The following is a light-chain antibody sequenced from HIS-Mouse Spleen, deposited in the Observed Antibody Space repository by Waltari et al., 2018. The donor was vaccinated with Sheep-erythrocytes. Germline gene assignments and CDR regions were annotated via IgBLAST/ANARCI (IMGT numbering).Light chain of an antibody. CDR3: CSYAGSSTLV. CDR2: EGS. Sequence: QSALTQPASASGSPGQSITISCTGTSRDVGSYNLVPWYQQHPGKAPKLMIYEGSKRPSGVSNRFSGSKSGNTASLTISGLQAEDEADYYCCSYAGSSTLVFGGGTKLTVL. CDR1: SRDVGSYNL. V-gene: IGLV2-23*01. J-gene: IGLJ2*01.